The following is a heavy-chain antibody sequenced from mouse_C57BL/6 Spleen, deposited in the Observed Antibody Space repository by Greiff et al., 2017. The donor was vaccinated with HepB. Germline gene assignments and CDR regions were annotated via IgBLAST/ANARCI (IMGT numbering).Heavy chain of an antibody. D-gene: IGHD1-1*01. V-gene: IGHV1-26*01. CDR1: GYTFTDYY. Sequence: EVQLQQSGPELVKPGASVKISCKASGYTFTDYYMNWVKQSHGKSLEWIGDINPNNGGTSYNQKFKGKATLTVDKSSSTAYMELRSLTSEDSAVYYCARGRYGSRGFDVWGTGTTVTVSS. CDR3: ARGRYGSRGFDV. CDR2: INPNNGGT. J-gene: IGHJ1*03.